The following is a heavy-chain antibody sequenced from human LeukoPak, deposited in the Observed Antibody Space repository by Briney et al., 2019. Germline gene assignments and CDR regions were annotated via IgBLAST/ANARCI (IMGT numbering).Heavy chain of an antibody. CDR2: ISHDGSNK. V-gene: IGHV3-30*01. CDR3: ARNGLLRGYHTWFDS. J-gene: IGHJ5*01. D-gene: IGHD3-3*01. Sequence: GGSLRLSCAASEFTFSNYAMHWVRQVPGKGLEWVAVISHDGSNKDYAGSVKGRFTISRDNPKNTLYLQMNSLRTEDSAVYSCARNGLLRGYHTWFDSWGQGTLVTVSS. CDR1: EFTFSNYA.